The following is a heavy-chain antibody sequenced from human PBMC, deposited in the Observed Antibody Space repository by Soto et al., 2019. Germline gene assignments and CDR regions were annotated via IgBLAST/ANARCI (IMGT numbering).Heavy chain of an antibody. V-gene: IGHV4-4*02. D-gene: IGHD3-22*01. Sequence: SETLSLTCVVSGNSISTTNWWSWVRQSPGKGLEWIGEIYHSGSTNYNPSLKSRVTISVDKSKNQFSLKLSSVTAADTAVYYCARDVGYHYDGSPSGQFDFWGQGTLVTVSS. CDR2: IYHSGST. CDR1: GNSISTTNW. J-gene: IGHJ4*02. CDR3: ARDVGYHYDGSPSGQFDF.